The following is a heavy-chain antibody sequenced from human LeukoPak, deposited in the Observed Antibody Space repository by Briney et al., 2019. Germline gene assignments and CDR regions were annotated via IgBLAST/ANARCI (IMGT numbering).Heavy chain of an antibody. J-gene: IGHJ4*02. CDR2: IYHSGST. D-gene: IGHD6-19*01. V-gene: IGHV4-4*02. CDR1: GGSISSSNW. Sequence: SGTLSLTCAVSGGSISSSNWWSWVRQPPGKGLEWIGEIYHSGSTNYNPSLKSRVTISVDKSKNQFSLKLSSVTAADTAVYYCARVFAVAGTMWVPPFDYWGQGTLVTVSS. CDR3: ARVFAVAGTMWVPPFDY.